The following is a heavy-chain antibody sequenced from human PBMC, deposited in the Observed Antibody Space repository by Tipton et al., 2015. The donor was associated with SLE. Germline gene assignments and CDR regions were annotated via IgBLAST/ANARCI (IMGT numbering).Heavy chain of an antibody. CDR3: ATTEGVDGDSNWFDP. Sequence: TLSLTCTVSGASINSHYWSWIRQPPGKGLEWIGEINHSGSTNYNPSLKSRITISVDTSKNQFSLKLSSVTAADTAVYYWATTEGVDGDSNWFDPWGQGTLVTASS. D-gene: IGHD4-17*01. J-gene: IGHJ5*02. CDR1: GASINSHY. CDR2: INHSGST. V-gene: IGHV4-34*01.